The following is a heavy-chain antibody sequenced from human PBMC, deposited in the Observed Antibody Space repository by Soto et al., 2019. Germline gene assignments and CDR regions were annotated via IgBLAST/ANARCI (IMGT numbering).Heavy chain of an antibody. CDR1: GYSFTSYW. V-gene: IGHV5-51*01. CDR3: ARQPSNGQWFV. J-gene: IGHJ6*02. D-gene: IGHD3-22*01. Sequence: GESLKISCKGSGYSFTSYWIGWVRQMPGKGLEWMAIIYPGDSDIRYSPSFQGQVTISADKSISTAYLQWSPLKASDTAIYYCARQPSNGQWFVWGQGNTVTVSS. CDR2: IYPGDSDI.